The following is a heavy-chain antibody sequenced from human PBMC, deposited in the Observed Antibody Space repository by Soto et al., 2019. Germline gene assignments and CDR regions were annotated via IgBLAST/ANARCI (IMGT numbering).Heavy chain of an antibody. J-gene: IGHJ5*01. Sequence: EVQLLESGGALVQPGGPLRLSCAASVFTFSGYTMNWVRQAPGKGLQWVSTITGGGDSTKYADSVKGRFTISRDNAKRTLFLQMNNLRAEDTAIYYCAKGPYRDLVNWLDSWGQGSLVTVSS. V-gene: IGHV3-23*01. D-gene: IGHD4-17*01. CDR3: AKGPYRDLVNWLDS. CDR2: ITGGGDST. CDR1: VFTFSGYT.